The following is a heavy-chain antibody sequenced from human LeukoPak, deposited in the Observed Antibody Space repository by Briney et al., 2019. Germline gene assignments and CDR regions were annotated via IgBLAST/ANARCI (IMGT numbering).Heavy chain of an antibody. J-gene: IGHJ4*02. CDR2: IGSAGYT. CDR3: VRQPDSARYGFDY. Sequence: GGSLRLSCEVSGFTFDNNDMHWVRQTTGKGLEWVSAIGSAGYTYYADSERGRFTITRDNAKQSLYLQMNSLRVEDTAVYHCVRQPDSARYGFDYWGRGTQVTVSS. V-gene: IGHV3-13*01. D-gene: IGHD1-14*01. CDR1: GFTFDNND.